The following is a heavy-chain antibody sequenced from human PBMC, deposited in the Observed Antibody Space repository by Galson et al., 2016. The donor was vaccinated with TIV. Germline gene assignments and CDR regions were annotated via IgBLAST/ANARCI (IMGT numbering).Heavy chain of an antibody. J-gene: IGHJ6*02. CDR1: GFSAGNYV. CDR3: AKVSRDGDYYFYDVDV. Sequence: SLRLSCAASGFSAGNYVMSWVRQAPGKGLEWVSGISLSGTTTYYADSVRGRFTISRDNSKYTLYLQMNSLRAEDTAVYYCAKVSRDGDYYFYDVDVWGHGTTVTVSS. CDR2: ISLSGTTT. V-gene: IGHV3-23*01. D-gene: IGHD4-17*01.